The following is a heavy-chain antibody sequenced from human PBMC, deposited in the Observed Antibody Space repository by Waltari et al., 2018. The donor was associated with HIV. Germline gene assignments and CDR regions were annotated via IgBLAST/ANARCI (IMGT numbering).Heavy chain of an antibody. CDR2: IYSGGST. V-gene: IGHV3-66*02. Sequence: EVQLVESGGGLVQPGGSLRLSCAASGFTVSSKYMRWVRQAPGKGLEWVSVIYSGGSTYYADSVKGRFTISRDNSKNTLYRQMNSLRAEDTAVYYCAREADSAYYYYGMDVWGQGTTVTVSS. CDR1: GFTVSSKY. CDR3: AREADSAYYYYGMDV. D-gene: IGHD1-26*01. J-gene: IGHJ6*02.